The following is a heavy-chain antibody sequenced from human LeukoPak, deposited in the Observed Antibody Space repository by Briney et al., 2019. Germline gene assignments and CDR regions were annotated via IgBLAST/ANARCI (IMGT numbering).Heavy chain of an antibody. CDR2: IKSDGSST. D-gene: IGHD1-26*01. J-gene: IGHJ4*02. CDR3: VRDNRSYNFDY. CDR1: GFTFSRYW. V-gene: IGHV3-74*01. Sequence: RSLRLSCAASGFTFSRYWMHWVRQAPGKGLVWVSCIKSDGSSTSTADSAKGRFTISRDNAKNTVYLQMNSLRAEDTAVYYCVRDNRSYNFDYWGQGTLVTVSS.